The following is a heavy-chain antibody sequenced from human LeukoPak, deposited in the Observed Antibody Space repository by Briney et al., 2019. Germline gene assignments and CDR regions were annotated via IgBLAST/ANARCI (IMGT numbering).Heavy chain of an antibody. Sequence: PSENLSLTCTVSGGSISSYYWSWIRQPPGKGLEWIGYIYYSGTNNYNPSLKSRVTISVDTTKNQFSLKLSSVTAADTAVYYCARLTSNWFDPWGQGTLVTVSS. J-gene: IGHJ5*02. CDR1: GGSISSYY. CDR2: IYYSGTN. V-gene: IGHV4-59*08. CDR3: ARLTSNWFDP.